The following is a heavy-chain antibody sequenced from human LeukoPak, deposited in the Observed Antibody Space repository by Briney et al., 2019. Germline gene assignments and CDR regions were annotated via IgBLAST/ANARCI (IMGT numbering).Heavy chain of an antibody. D-gene: IGHD2-15*01. J-gene: IGHJ4*02. CDR1: GFTFSSYE. CDR2: ISSSGSTI. Sequence: GGSLRLSCAASGFTFSSYEMNWVRQAPGKGLEWVSYISSSGSTIYYADSVKGRFTISRDNAKNSLYLQMNSLRAEDTAVYYCAVCSGGSCLLLDYWGQGTLVTVSS. CDR3: AVCSGGSCLLLDY. V-gene: IGHV3-48*03.